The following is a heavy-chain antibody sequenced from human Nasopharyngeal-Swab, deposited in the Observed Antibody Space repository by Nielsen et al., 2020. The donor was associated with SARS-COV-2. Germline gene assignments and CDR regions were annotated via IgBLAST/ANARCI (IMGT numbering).Heavy chain of an antibody. D-gene: IGHD6-13*01. CDR2: IYYSGST. CDR3: ARWRIAAAGNNWFDP. V-gene: IGHV4-39*01. Sequence: WIRQPPGKGLEWIGSIYYSGSTYYNPSLKNRVTISVDTSKNQFSLKLSSVTAADTAVYYCARWRIAAAGNNWFDPWGQGTLVTVSS. J-gene: IGHJ5*02.